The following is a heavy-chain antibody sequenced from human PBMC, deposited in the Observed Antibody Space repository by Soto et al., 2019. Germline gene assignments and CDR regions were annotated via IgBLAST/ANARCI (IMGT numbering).Heavy chain of an antibody. Sequence: QVQLQESGTGLVKPSETLSLTCTVSGGSISSYYWSWIRQPPGKGLEWIGYIYYSGSTNYKPSLKRRVTLSVNTSQNQLSLKLTSVTAADKAVYYCARVSSGWWDFDSWGQGNLVSVSS. CDR1: GGSISSYY. V-gene: IGHV4-59*01. CDR2: IYYSGST. D-gene: IGHD6-19*01. J-gene: IGHJ4*02. CDR3: ARVSSGWWDFDS.